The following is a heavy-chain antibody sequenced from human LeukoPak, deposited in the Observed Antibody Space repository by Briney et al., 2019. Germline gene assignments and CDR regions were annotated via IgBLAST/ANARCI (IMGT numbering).Heavy chain of an antibody. J-gene: IGHJ4*02. CDR2: IFHSGIT. D-gene: IGHD6-13*01. CDR1: GGSISSAGYS. CDR3: VRGGSKAAATFDH. Sequence: SETLSLTCAVSGGSISSAGYSWGWIRQPPGKGLEWIGYIFHSGITYFNPSLKSRVTMSGDTSKNQFSLKLSSVTAADTAIYYCVRGGSKAAATFDHWGQGTLVTVSS. V-gene: IGHV4-30-2*01.